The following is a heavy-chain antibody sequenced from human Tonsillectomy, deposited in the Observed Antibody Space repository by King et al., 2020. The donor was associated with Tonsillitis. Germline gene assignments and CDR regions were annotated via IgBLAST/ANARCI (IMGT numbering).Heavy chain of an antibody. CDR1: GCSFISGSYY. Sequence: VQLQESGPVLVKPSETLSLTCTVSGCSFISGSYYWSCIRHPPGKGLAWIVYIYYSGSTNYNPSLKSRVTISVTTTKNPFSLKLTSVTSADTSVYYCATYDFWSGVRFDYWAREPWSPSPQ. CDR2: IYYSGST. V-gene: IGHV4-61*01. CDR3: ATYDFWSGVRFDY. J-gene: IGHJ4*02. D-gene: IGHD3-3*01.